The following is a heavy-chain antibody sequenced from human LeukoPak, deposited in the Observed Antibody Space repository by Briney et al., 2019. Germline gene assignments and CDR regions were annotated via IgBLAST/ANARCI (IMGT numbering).Heavy chain of an antibody. V-gene: IGHV1-69*05. Sequence: ASVKVSCKASGGTFSSYAISWARRAPGQGLEWMGRIIPIFGTANYAQKFQGRVTITTDESTSTAYMELSSLRSEDTAVYYCARTYYYDSSALGGLDYWGQGTLVTVSS. CDR1: GGTFSSYA. CDR3: ARTYYYDSSALGGLDY. CDR2: IIPIFGTA. J-gene: IGHJ4*02. D-gene: IGHD3-22*01.